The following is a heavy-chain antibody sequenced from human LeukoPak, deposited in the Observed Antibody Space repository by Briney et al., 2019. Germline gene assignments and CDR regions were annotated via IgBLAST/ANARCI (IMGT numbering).Heavy chain of an antibody. CDR2: INSDGSST. Sequence: GGSLRLSCAASGFTFSSYWMHWVRQVPGKGLVWVSRINSDGSSTSYADSVKGRFTISRDNSKNTLYLQMNSLRAEDTAVYYCAGAGYSGYDYVGYFDYWGQGTLVTVSS. CDR1: GFTFSSYW. V-gene: IGHV3-74*01. CDR3: AGAGYSGYDYVGYFDY. J-gene: IGHJ4*02. D-gene: IGHD5-12*01.